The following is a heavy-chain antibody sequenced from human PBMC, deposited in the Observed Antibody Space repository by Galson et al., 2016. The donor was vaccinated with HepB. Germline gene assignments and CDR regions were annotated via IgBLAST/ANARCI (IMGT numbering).Heavy chain of an antibody. Sequence: SSYWMHWVRQTPGKGLEWIGSIYYVGRAYYRSSLKSRLTISLDPAKNHISLNLTSVTAADTAVYYCATVPGWESGIYDHWGQGTLVSVSS. D-gene: IGHD1-26*01. CDR3: ATVPGWESGIYDH. CDR2: IYYVGRA. J-gene: IGHJ4*02. V-gene: IGHV4-39*02. CDR1: SSYW.